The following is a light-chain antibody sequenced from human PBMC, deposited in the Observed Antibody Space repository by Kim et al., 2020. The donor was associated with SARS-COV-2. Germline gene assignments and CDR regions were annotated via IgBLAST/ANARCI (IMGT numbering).Light chain of an antibody. CDR3: QAWDSSTVV. CDR2: QDS. J-gene: IGLJ2*01. Sequence: VSPGQTASITCSGDKLGNKYACWYQQKPGQSPVLVIYQDSKRPSGIPERFSGSNSGNTATLTISGTQAMDEAVYYCQAWDSSTVVFGGGTKVTVL. CDR1: KLGNKY. V-gene: IGLV3-1*01.